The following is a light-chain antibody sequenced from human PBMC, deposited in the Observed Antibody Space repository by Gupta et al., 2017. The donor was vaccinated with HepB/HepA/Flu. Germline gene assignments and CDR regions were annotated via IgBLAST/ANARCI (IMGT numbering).Light chain of an antibody. CDR3: QQHGSSPAT. J-gene: IGKJ3*01. CDR1: QSVNNIY. CDR2: AAS. V-gene: IGKV3-20*01. Sequence: IVLTQSPGTLSLSPGERATLSCRASQSVNNIYLAWYQQKPGQAPRLLIYAASGRATGIPDRFSGSGSGTDFTLTISRLVPEDSAVYYCQQHGSSPATFGHGTKVDIK.